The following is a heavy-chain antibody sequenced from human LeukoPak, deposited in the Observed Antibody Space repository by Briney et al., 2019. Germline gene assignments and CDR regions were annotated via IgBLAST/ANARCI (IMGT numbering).Heavy chain of an antibody. V-gene: IGHV3-30*01. CDR1: GFTFRSYA. Sequence: SLRLSCAASGFTFRSYAMHWIRQAPGKGLEWVAVISYDGSNTYYAASVKGRFTISRDNSKNTLYLQMNSLRAEDTAVYYCARGRRGVTMIVVVIADFDYWGQGTLVTVSS. D-gene: IGHD3-22*01. CDR2: ISYDGSNT. CDR3: ARGRRGVTMIVVVIADFDY. J-gene: IGHJ4*02.